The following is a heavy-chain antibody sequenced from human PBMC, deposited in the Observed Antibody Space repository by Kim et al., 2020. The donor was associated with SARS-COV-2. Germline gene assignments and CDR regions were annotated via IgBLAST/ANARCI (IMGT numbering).Heavy chain of an antibody. Sequence: SRVTISVDTSKNQFSLKLSSVTAADTAVYYCARDAANWNDGLYYYYGMDVWGQGTTVTVSS. D-gene: IGHD1-1*01. J-gene: IGHJ6*02. V-gene: IGHV4-31*02. CDR3: ARDAANWNDGLYYYYGMDV.